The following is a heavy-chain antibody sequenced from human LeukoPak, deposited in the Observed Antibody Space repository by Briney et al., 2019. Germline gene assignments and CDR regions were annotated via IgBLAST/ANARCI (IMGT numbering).Heavy chain of an antibody. CDR1: GFTFSSYE. V-gene: IGHV3-33*06. D-gene: IGHD2-2*02. Sequence: GGSLRLSCAASGFTFSSYEMNWVRQAPGKGLEWVAVIWFDGSKIYYADSVKGRFTISRDISKNTLFPQMNNVRAEDTAVYYCAKAGGDCTSSSCYSDWFNPWGQGTLVTVSS. CDR3: AKAGGDCTSSSCYSDWFNP. CDR2: IWFDGSKI. J-gene: IGHJ5*02.